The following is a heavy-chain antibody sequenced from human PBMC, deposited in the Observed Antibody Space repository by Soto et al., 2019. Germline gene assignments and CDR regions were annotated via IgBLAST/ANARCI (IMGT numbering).Heavy chain of an antibody. CDR1: GGSISSYY. D-gene: IGHD6-13*01. CDR2: IYYSGST. Sequence: SETLSLTCTVSGGSISSYYWRWIRQPPGKGLEWIGYIYYSGSTNYNPSLKSRVTISVDTSKNQFSLKLSSVTAADTAVYYCARVGRSSWYYFDYWGQGTLVTVSS. V-gene: IGHV4-59*01. CDR3: ARVGRSSWYYFDY. J-gene: IGHJ4*02.